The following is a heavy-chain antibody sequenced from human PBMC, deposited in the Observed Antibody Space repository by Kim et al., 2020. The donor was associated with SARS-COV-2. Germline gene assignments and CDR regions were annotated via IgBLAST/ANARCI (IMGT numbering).Heavy chain of an antibody. D-gene: IGHD3-22*01. V-gene: IGHV3-30*03. CDR2: ISYDGNTK. CDR1: GFTFSSHG. CDR3: ARDKSSGYLDY. Sequence: GGSLRLSCAASGFTFSSHGLHWVRQAPGKGLEWVAVISYDGNTKYYADSMKGRFTISRDNSKNTLYLQMNSLSPEDSALYYCARDKSSGYLDYWGQGTLVTVSS. J-gene: IGHJ4*02.